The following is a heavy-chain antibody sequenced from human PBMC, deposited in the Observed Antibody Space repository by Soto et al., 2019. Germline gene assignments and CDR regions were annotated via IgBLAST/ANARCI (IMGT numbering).Heavy chain of an antibody. D-gene: IGHD2-15*01. Sequence: GASVKVSCKASGYTFTSYAMHWVRQAPGQRLEWMGWINAGNGNTKYSQKFQGRVTITRDTSASTAYMELSSLRSEDTAVYYCARGAPRGNILLSRYYYYGMDVWGQGTTVTVS. CDR3: ARGAPRGNILLSRYYYYGMDV. CDR1: GYTFTSYA. CDR2: INAGNGNT. V-gene: IGHV1-3*01. J-gene: IGHJ6*02.